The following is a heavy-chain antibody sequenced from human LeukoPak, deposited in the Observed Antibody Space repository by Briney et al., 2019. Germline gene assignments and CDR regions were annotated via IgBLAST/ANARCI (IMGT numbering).Heavy chain of an antibody. CDR2: ISWNSGSI. CDR1: GFTFDDYA. V-gene: IGHV3-9*03. CDR3: AKGRSSGIAAAGDY. Sequence: GRSLRLSCAASGFTFDDYAMHWVRQAPGKGLEWVSGISWNSGSIGYADSVKGRFTISRDNAKNSLYLQMNSLRAVDMALYYCAKGRSSGIAAAGDYWGQGTLVTVSS. D-gene: IGHD6-13*01. J-gene: IGHJ4*02.